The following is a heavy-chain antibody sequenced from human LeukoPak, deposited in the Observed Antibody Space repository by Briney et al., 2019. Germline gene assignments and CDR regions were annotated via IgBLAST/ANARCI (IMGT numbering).Heavy chain of an antibody. Sequence: ASVKVSCKASGYTFTGYYMHWVRQAPGQGLEWMGWINPNSGGTNYAQKFQGRVTMTTDTSTSTAYMELRSRRSDDTAVYYCARERNGGISVATRDDAFDIWGQGTMVTVSS. CDR3: ARERNGGISVATRDDAFDI. D-gene: IGHD6-19*01. CDR1: GYTFTGYY. CDR2: INPNSGGT. V-gene: IGHV1-2*02. J-gene: IGHJ3*02.